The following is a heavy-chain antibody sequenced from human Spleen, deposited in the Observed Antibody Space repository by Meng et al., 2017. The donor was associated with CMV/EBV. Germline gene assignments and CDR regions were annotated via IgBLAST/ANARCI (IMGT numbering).Heavy chain of an antibody. V-gene: IGHV3-30*19. CDR3: ARGKVPDYPGSPGDAFDI. D-gene: IGHD1-26*01. J-gene: IGHJ3*02. Sequence: GESLKISCAASGFTFSSYGMNWVRQAPGKGLEWVAVISFDGENIFYSDSVKGRFTISRDKSKNTLSLQMNSLRREDTAVYYCARGKVPDYPGSPGDAFDIWGQGTMVTVSS. CDR1: GFTFSSYG. CDR2: ISFDGENI.